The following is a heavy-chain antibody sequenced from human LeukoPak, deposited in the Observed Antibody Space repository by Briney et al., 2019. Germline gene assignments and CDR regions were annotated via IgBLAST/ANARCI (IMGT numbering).Heavy chain of an antibody. CDR2: IKQDGSEE. V-gene: IGHV3-7*01. CDR3: AKDRLPPQYTGYVG. CDR1: GFTFSNYW. D-gene: IGHD5-12*01. Sequence: TGGSLRLSCAASGFTFSNYWMSWVRQAPGKGLEWVANIKQDGSEEFYVDSVKGRFTISRDNARNSLYLQMNSLRAEDTAVYYCAKDRLPPQYTGYVGWGQGTLVTVSS. J-gene: IGHJ4*02.